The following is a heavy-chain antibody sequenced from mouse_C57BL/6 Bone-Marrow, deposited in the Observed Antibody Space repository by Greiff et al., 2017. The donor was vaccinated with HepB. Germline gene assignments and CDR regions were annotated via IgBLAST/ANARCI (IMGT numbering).Heavy chain of an antibody. CDR2: INPSTGGT. CDR3: AREGVLQAWLAY. V-gene: IGHV1-42*01. J-gene: IGHJ3*01. CDR1: GYSFTGYY. Sequence: VQLKQSGPELVKPGASVKISCKASGYSFTGYYMNWVKQSPEKSLEWIGEINPSTGGTTYNQKFKAKATLTVDKSSSTAYMQLKSLTSEDAAVYYCAREGVLQAWLAYWGKGTLVTVSA. D-gene: IGHD2-14*01.